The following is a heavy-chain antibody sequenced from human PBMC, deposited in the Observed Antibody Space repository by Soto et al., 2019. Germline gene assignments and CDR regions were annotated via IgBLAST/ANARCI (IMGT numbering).Heavy chain of an antibody. CDR2: ISYDGSNK. D-gene: IGHD3-3*01. V-gene: IGHV3-30*18. Sequence: QVQLVESGGGVVQPGRSLRLSCAASGFTFSSYGMHWVRQAPGKGLEWVAVISYDGSNKYYADSVKGRFTISRDNSKKTMYMQMNSMRAEDTAVYYCAKDQLQNAFWSGYIGYWGQGTLVTVSS. CDR1: GFTFSSYG. J-gene: IGHJ4*02. CDR3: AKDQLQNAFWSGYIGY.